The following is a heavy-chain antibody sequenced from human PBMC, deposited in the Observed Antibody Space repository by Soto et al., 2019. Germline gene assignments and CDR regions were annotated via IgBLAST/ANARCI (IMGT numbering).Heavy chain of an antibody. J-gene: IGHJ4*02. CDR2: IYYSGTN. CDR1: GGSLNNYY. V-gene: IGHV4-59*01. CDR3: ARGRYYYDNSGYYGLYYFDY. Sequence: SGTPSPTLTVSGGSLNNYYLGWVPQPPGKGPGWIGYIYYSGTNKHNPYLKSRVIISVDTSRNQFSLKLSSVTAEDTAVYYCARGRYYYDNSGYYGLYYFDYWGQGALVTVSS. D-gene: IGHD3-22*01.